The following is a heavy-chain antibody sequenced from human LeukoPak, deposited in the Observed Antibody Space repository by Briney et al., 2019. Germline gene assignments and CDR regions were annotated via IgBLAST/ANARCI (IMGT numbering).Heavy chain of an antibody. CDR2: IYYSGST. Sequence: SETLSLTCAVSGYSISSGYYWGWIRQPPGKGLEWIGSIYYSGSTYYNPSLKSRVTISVDTSKNQFSLKLSSVTAADTAVYYCARHKWDSSGYYYLWYFDLWGRGTLVTASS. V-gene: IGHV4-38-2*01. D-gene: IGHD3-22*01. CDR1: GYSISSGYY. J-gene: IGHJ2*01. CDR3: ARHKWDSSGYYYLWYFDL.